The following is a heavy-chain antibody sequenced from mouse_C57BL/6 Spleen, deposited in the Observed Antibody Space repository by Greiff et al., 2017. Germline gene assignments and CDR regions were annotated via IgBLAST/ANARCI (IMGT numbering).Heavy chain of an antibody. J-gene: IGHJ4*01. D-gene: IGHD3-2*02. CDR2: IDPSDSET. CDR3: ARKGYDFYAVDY. V-gene: IGHV1-52*01. Sequence: QVHVKQPGAELVRPGSSVKLSCKASGYTFTSYWMHWVKQRPIQGLEWIGNIDPSDSETHYNQKFKDKATLTVDKSSSTAYMQLSSLTSEDSAVYYCARKGYDFYAVDYWGQGTSVTVSS. CDR1: GYTFTSYW.